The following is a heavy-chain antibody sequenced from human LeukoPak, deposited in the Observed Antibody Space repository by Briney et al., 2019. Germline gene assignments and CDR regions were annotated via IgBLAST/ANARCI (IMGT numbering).Heavy chain of an antibody. CDR1: GFTFSSYW. CDR3: TRDDFYSNYN. J-gene: IGHJ4*02. V-gene: IGHV3-7*01. CDR2: IKEDGSEK. D-gene: IGHD4-11*01. Sequence: GGPLRLSCAASGFTFSSYWMSWVRQAPGKGLEWVANIKEDGSEKYYVDSVKGRFTISRDNAKNSLYLQMNSLRAEDTAVYYCTRDDFYSNYNWGQGTLVTVSS.